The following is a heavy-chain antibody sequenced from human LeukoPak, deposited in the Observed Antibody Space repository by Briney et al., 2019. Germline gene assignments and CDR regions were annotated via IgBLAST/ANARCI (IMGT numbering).Heavy chain of an antibody. CDR1: GFTFSNYW. CDR2: ISSDGSST. V-gene: IGHV3-74*01. Sequence: GGSLRLSCAASGFTFSNYWMHWVHQAPGKGLVWVSVISSDGSSTTYADSVKGRFTVSRDNAKTTLYLQMNSLRAEDTAVYYCTRGRSAYYFDSWRQGTLVTVSS. CDR3: TRGRSAYYFDS. J-gene: IGHJ4*02.